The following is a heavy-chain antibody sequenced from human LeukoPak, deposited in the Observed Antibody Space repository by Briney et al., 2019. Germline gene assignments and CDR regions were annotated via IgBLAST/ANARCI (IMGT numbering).Heavy chain of an antibody. Sequence: GGSLRLSCAASGFTFSSYGMHWVRQAPGKGLEWVAFIRYDGSNKYYADSVKGRFTISRDNSKNTLYLRMNSLRAEDTAVYYCAKGFRVPAASYFDYWGQGTLVTVSS. CDR3: AKGFRVPAASYFDY. CDR2: IRYDGSNK. V-gene: IGHV3-30*02. CDR1: GFTFSSYG. D-gene: IGHD2-2*01. J-gene: IGHJ4*02.